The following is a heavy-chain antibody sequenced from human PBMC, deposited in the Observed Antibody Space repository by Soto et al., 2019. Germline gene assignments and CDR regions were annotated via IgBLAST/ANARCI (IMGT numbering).Heavy chain of an antibody. CDR1: GFTFSNHY. CDR3: GRDPELWDENVATRPSIYYYGMDV. J-gene: IGHJ6*02. V-gene: IGHV3-11*01. CDR2: ISRSGSTI. D-gene: IGHD3-16*01. Sequence: QMQLVESGGGLVEPGGSLRLSCEASGFTFSNHYMSWIRQAPGKGLEWVSYISRSGSTIYYADSVRGRFTISRDNSNSSLYLQMDSLRAEDTAMYYCGRDPELWDENVATRPSIYYYGMDVWGQGTTVTVSS.